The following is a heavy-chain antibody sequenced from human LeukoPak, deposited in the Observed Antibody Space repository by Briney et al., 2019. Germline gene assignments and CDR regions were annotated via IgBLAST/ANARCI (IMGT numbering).Heavy chain of an antibody. D-gene: IGHD3-10*02. CDR1: GFIFSEYA. CDR3: VRDRDYYVFDL. J-gene: IGHJ4*02. CDR2: ISARRQST. V-gene: IGHV3-23*01. Sequence: GGSLRLSCAASGFIFSEYAMSWVRQAPGRGLEWVSVISARRQSTFYADSVKGRFTISRDNSKSTLYLQMNSLTAEDTAVYYCVRDRDYYVFDLWGQGTLVTVSS.